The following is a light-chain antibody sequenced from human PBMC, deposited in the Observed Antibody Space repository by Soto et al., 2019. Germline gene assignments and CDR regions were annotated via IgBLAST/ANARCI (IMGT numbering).Light chain of an antibody. Sequence: QSVLTQPPSVSGAPGQRVTISCTGSSSNIGAGYDVHWYQQLPGTAPKLLVYGNSNRPSGVPDRFSGSKSGTSASLATTGLQAEDEAAYYCSSSTSSSTLYDFGTGTKVTLL. CDR1: SSNIGAGYD. V-gene: IGLV1-40*01. J-gene: IGLJ1*01. CDR3: SSSTSSSTLYD. CDR2: GNS.